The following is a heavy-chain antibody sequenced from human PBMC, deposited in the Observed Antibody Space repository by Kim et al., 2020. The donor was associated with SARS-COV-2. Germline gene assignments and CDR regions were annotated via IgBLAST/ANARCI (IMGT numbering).Heavy chain of an antibody. D-gene: IGHD6-19*01. CDR2: INSDGSST. CDR3: ARPAVAATNWYFDL. Sequence: GGSLRLSCAASGFTFSSYWMHWVRQAPGKGLVWVSRINSDGSSTTYADSVNGRFTISRDNAKSTLYLHMNSLRAEDTAVYYYARPAVAATNWYFDLWGRGTLVTVSA. J-gene: IGHJ2*01. V-gene: IGHV3-74*01. CDR1: GFTFSSYW.